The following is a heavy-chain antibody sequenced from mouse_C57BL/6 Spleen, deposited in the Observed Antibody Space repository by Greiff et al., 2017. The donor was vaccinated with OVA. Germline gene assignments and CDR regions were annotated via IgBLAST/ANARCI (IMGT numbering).Heavy chain of an antibody. CDR2: IYPGNSDT. Sequence: EVQLQQSGTVLARPGASVKMSCKTSGYTFTSYWMHWVKQRPGQGLEWIGAIYPGNSDTSYNQKFKGKATLTAVTSASTAYMELSSLTNEDSAVDYYTRWGATVVAKYFDYWGQGTTLTVSS. CDR1: GYTFTSYW. V-gene: IGHV1-5*01. J-gene: IGHJ2*01. CDR3: TRWGATVVAKYFDY. D-gene: IGHD1-1*01.